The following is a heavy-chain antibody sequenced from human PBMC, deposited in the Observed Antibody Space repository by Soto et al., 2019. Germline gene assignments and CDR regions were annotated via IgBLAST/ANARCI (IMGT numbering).Heavy chain of an antibody. CDR2: ISSGSSAI. CDR1: GLTFSSYS. Sequence: PGGSLRLSCAASGLTFSSYSMNWVRQAPGKGLEWVSSISSGSSAIYYADSVKGRFTISRDNAKNSLYLQMNSLRAEDTAVYYCARDSAINYGSGNYPFDYWGQGTLVTVSS. CDR3: ARDSAINYGSGNYPFDY. D-gene: IGHD3-10*01. V-gene: IGHV3-48*01. J-gene: IGHJ4*02.